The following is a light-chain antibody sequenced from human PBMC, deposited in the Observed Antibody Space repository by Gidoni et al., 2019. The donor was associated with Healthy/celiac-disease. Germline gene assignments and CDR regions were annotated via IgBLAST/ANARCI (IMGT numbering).Light chain of an antibody. Sequence: DIQMTQSPSSLSASVGDRVTIPCRASQSISSYLNWYQQKPGKAPKLLIYAASSLQSGVPSRFSGSGSGTDFTLTISSLQPEDFATYYCQQSYSTPQTFGQXTKVEIK. V-gene: IGKV1-39*01. J-gene: IGKJ1*01. CDR3: QQSYSTPQT. CDR2: AAS. CDR1: QSISSY.